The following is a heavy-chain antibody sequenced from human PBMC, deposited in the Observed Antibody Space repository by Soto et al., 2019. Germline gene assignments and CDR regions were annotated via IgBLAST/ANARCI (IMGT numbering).Heavy chain of an antibody. J-gene: IGHJ6*03. D-gene: IGHD2-2*01. Sequence: SETLSLTCTVSGGSISSYYWSWIRQPPGKGLEWIGYIYYSGSTNYNPSLKSRVTISVDTSKNQFSLKLSSVTAADTAVYYCARENIVVVPAAMQGGEGYYYYYYMDVWGKGTTVIVS. CDR2: IYYSGST. CDR1: GGSISSYY. V-gene: IGHV4-59*08. CDR3: ARENIVVVPAAMQGGEGYYYYYYMDV.